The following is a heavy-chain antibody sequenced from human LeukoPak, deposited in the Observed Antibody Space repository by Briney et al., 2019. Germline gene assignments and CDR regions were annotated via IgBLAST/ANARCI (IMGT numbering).Heavy chain of an antibody. D-gene: IGHD2/OR15-2a*01. CDR2: ISDIGLST. J-gene: IGHJ3*01. Sequence: GGSLRLFCAASGFIFNSYAMSWVRQAPGKGLEWVSTISDIGLSTYYADSVKGRLTISRDNSKNTLSLLLSSLRADDTAIYYCARISLRAFDVWGQGTTVTVSS. CDR1: GFIFNSYA. CDR3: ARISLRAFDV. V-gene: IGHV3-23*01.